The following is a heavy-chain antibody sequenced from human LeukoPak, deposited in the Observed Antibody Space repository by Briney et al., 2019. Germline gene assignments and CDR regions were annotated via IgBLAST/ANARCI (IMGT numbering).Heavy chain of an antibody. J-gene: IGHJ6*02. CDR2: IYHSGST. CDR1: GGSISSSNW. D-gene: IGHD3-22*01. CDR3: ARGYYYDSSGYGMDV. Sequence: SGTLSLTCAVSGGSISSSNWWSWVRQPPGKGLEWIGEIYHSGSTNYNPSLKSRVTISVDKSKNQFSLKLSSVIAADTAVYYCARGYYYDSSGYGMDVWGQGTTVTVSS. V-gene: IGHV4-4*02.